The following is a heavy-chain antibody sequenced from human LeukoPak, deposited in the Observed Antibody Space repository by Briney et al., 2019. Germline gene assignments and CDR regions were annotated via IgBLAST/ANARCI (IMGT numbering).Heavy chain of an antibody. J-gene: IGHJ5*02. Sequence: GGSLRLSGAASGFTFGDYAMSWVRQAPGKGLEWVGFIRSKAYGGTTEYAASVKGRFTISRDDSKSIAYLQMNSLKTEDTAVYYCTRGGRFLEWLYGWFDPWGQGTLVTVSS. V-gene: IGHV3-49*04. CDR3: TRGGRFLEWLYGWFDP. D-gene: IGHD3-3*01. CDR1: GFTFGDYA. CDR2: IRSKAYGGTT.